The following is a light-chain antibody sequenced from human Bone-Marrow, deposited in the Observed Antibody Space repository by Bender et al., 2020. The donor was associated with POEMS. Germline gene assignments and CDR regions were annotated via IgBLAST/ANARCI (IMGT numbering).Light chain of an antibody. CDR2: EVS. J-gene: IGLJ1*01. CDR1: SSDIGGYNY. CDR3: SSYAGSNNLV. V-gene: IGLV2-8*01. Sequence: QSALTQPPSASGSPGQSVTISCTGTSSDIGGYNYVSWYQQHPGKAPKLMIYEVSKRPSGVPDRFSASKSGNTASLTVSGLQAEDEADYYCSSYAGSNNLVFAAGTKVTVL.